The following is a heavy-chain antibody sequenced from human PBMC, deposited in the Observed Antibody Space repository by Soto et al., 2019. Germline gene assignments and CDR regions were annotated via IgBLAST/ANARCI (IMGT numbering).Heavy chain of an antibody. J-gene: IGHJ6*02. V-gene: IGHV4-34*01. D-gene: IGHD3-3*01. CDR2: INHSGST. Sequence: SETLSLTCAVYGGSFSGYYWSWIRQPPGKGLEWIGEINHSGSTNYNPSLKSRVTISVDTSKNQFSLKLSSVTAADTAVYYCARVLSGITIFGVVNPYYYYGMDVWGQGTLVTVSS. CDR1: GGSFSGYY. CDR3: ARVLSGITIFGVVNPYYYYGMDV.